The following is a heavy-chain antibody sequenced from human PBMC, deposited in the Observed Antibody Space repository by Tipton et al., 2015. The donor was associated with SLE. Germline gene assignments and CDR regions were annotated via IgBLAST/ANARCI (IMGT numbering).Heavy chain of an antibody. CDR1: GGSFSGYY. V-gene: IGHV4-34*01. J-gene: IGHJ5*02. CDR2: INHSGST. Sequence: TLSLTCAVYGGSFSGYYWSWIRQPPGKGLEWIGEINHSGSTNYNPSLKSRVTISVDTSKNQFSLKLSSVTAADTAVYYCVRGSSSSWFDPWGQGTLVTVSS. D-gene: IGHD6-6*01. CDR3: VRGSSSSWFDP.